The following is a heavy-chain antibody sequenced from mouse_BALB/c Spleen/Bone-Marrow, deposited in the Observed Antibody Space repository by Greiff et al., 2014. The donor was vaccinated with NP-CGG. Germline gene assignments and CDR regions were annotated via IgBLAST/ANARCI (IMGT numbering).Heavy chain of an antibody. CDR2: IDLYYGVT. V-gene: IGHV1-39*01. J-gene: IGHJ2*01. D-gene: IGHD2-14*01. CDR1: GYSFTDYN. CDR3: AIRGVHGPLDY. Sequence: EVQLQQSGPELEKPGASVKISCKASGYSFTDYNMNWVKQSTGKSLEWIGNIDLYYGVTSYNQKFKGKATLTVDKSSSTASMQLKCLTSEDSAVYYCAIRGVHGPLDYWGQGTTLTVSS.